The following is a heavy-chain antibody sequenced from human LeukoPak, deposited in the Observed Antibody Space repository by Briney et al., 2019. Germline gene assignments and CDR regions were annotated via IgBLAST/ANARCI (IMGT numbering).Heavy chain of an antibody. Sequence: PGGSLRLSCAASGFTFGSYAMHWVRQAPGKGLEWVAVISYDGSNKYYADSVKGRFTISRDNSRNTLYLQMNSLRVEDTAVYYCARGDSSGWYPSQNWFDPWGQGTLVTVSS. CDR2: ISYDGSNK. CDR1: GFTFGSYA. D-gene: IGHD6-19*01. CDR3: ARGDSSGWYPSQNWFDP. V-gene: IGHV3-30*04. J-gene: IGHJ5*02.